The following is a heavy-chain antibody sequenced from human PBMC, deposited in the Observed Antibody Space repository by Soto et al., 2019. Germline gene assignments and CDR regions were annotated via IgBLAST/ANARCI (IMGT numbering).Heavy chain of an antibody. CDR2: TFYSGST. CDR3: ARHLTYCSAGSCYSDFPYYGMDV. V-gene: IGHV4-39*01. Sequence: SETLSLTCTVSGGSISSSSYYWGWIRQPPGKGLEWIGSTFYSGSTYYNPSLKSRVTISVDTSKNQFSLKLSSVTAADTAVYYCARHLTYCSAGSCYSDFPYYGMDVWGQGTTVT. CDR1: GGSISSSSYY. D-gene: IGHD2-15*01. J-gene: IGHJ6*02.